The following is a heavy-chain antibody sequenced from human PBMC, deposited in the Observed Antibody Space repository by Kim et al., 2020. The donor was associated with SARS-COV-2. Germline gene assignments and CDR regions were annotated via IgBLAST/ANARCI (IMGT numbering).Heavy chain of an antibody. CDR1: GGSISSYY. CDR3: ARENGLQFAPQGWFDP. CDR2: IYTSGST. V-gene: IGHV4-4*07. Sequence: SETLSLTCTVSGGSISSYYWSWIRQPAGKGLEWIGRIYTSGSTNYNPSLKSRVTMSVDTSKNQFSLKLSSVTAADTAVYYCARENGLQFAPQGWFDPWGQGTLVTVSS. D-gene: IGHD4-4*01. J-gene: IGHJ5*02.